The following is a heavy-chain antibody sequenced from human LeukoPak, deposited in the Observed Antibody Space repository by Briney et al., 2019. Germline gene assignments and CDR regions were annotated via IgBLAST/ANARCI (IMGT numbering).Heavy chain of an antibody. J-gene: IGHJ5*02. Sequence: PSETLSLTCAVYGGSFSGYYWSWIRQPPGKGLEWIGEINHSGSTNYNPSLKSRVTISVDTSKNQFSLKLSSVTAADTAVYYCARAPSIAAAGSWFDPWGQGTLVTVSS. CDR3: ARAPSIAAAGSWFDP. D-gene: IGHD6-13*01. V-gene: IGHV4-34*01. CDR1: GGSFSGYY. CDR2: INHSGST.